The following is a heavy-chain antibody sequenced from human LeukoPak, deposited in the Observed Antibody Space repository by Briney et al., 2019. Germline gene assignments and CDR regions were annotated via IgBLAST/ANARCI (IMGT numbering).Heavy chain of an antibody. CDR1: GYTFTSYA. J-gene: IGHJ4*02. Sequence: GASVKVSCKASGYTFTSYAMHWVRQAPGQRLEWMGWINAGNGNTKYSQKLQGRVTITRDTSASTAYMELSSLRSEDTAVYYCASAAVAGLSFDYWGQGTLVTVSS. V-gene: IGHV1-3*01. D-gene: IGHD6-19*01. CDR3: ASAAVAGLSFDY. CDR2: INAGNGNT.